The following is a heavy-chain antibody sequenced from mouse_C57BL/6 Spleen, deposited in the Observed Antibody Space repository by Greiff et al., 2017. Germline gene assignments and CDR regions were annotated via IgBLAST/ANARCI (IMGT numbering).Heavy chain of an antibody. Sequence: EVQLQQPGAELVRPGSSVKLSCKASGYTFTSYWMHWVKQRPEQGLEWIGRIDPEDGDTEYAPKFQGKDTMTADTSSNTAYLQLSSLTSEDTAVYYCTSHYYGSSHFDYWGQGTTLTGSS. D-gene: IGHD1-1*01. CDR1: GYTFTSYW. CDR3: TSHYYGSSHFDY. J-gene: IGHJ2*01. V-gene: IGHV14-1*01. CDR2: IDPEDGDT.